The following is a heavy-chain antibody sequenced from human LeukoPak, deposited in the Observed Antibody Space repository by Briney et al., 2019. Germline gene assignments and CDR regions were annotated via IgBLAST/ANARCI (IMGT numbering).Heavy chain of an antibody. CDR3: ARPQLYDYVWGSYRSSFAFDI. J-gene: IGHJ3*02. Sequence: ASVKVSCKASGYTFTNYDINWVRQAPGQGLEWMGWMKLNSGNTGYAQKFQGRVTMTRNTSISTAYMELSSLRSEDTAVYYCARPQLYDYVWGSYRSSFAFDIWGQGTMVTVSS. D-gene: IGHD3-16*02. V-gene: IGHV1-8*01. CDR2: MKLNSGNT. CDR1: GYTFTNYD.